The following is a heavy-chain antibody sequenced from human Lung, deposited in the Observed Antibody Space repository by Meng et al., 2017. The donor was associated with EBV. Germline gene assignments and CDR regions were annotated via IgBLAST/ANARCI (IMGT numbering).Heavy chain of an antibody. Sequence: VQSGGEVKQPGAPVKVSSKASGYTFTDYYIHWVRQAPGQGLEWMGRINPNSGGTNYAQKFQGRVSMTRDTSISTAYMELSSLRSDDTAVFYCARVPTHGRSTSCYPFDFDYWGQGTLVTVSS. CDR3: ARVPTHGRSTSCYPFDFDY. CDR1: GYTFTDYY. CDR2: INPNSGGT. D-gene: IGHD2-2*01. J-gene: IGHJ4*02. V-gene: IGHV1-2*06.